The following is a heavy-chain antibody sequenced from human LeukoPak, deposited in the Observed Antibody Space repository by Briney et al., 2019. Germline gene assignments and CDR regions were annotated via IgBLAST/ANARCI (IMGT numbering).Heavy chain of an antibody. J-gene: IGHJ5*02. CDR1: GGTFSSYA. V-gene: IGHV1-69*06. CDR3: AREGFGTTRTTYWFDP. CDR2: IIPIFGTA. Sequence: SVKVSCKASGGTFSSYAISWVRQAPGQGLEWMGGIIPIFGTANYAQKFQGRVTITADKSTSTAYMELSSLRSEDTAVYYCAREGFGTTRTTYWFDPWGQGTLVTVSS. D-gene: IGHD1-1*01.